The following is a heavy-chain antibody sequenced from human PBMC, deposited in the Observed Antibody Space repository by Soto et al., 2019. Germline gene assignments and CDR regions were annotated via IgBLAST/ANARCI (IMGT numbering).Heavy chain of an antibody. J-gene: IGHJ5*02. CDR1: GFTFSDYY. V-gene: IGHV3-11*01. Sequence: QVQLVESGGGLVKPGGSLRLSCAASGFTFSDYYMSWIRQAPGKGLAWVSYISSSGSTIYHADSVKGRFTISRYNAKNSLYLQMNSLRAEDTAVYYCARDDGKYRLGPYNWFDPWGQGTLVTVSS. CDR3: ARDDGKYRLGPYNWFDP. CDR2: ISSSGSTI. D-gene: IGHD2-2*01.